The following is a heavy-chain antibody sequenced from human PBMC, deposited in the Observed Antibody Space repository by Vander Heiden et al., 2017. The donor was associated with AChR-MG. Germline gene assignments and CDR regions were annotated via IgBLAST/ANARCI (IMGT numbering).Heavy chain of an antibody. V-gene: IGHV3-30*04. CDR2: TSCDRSDT. J-gene: IGHJ4*02. D-gene: IGHD1-26*01. CDR3: ARNAYPLAGTTLDY. CDR1: RFNLSNYA. Sequence: QARPVEPGRGWVQRARSLRLPCAASRFNLSNYAMHWIRQAPGKGLEWVAVTSCDRSDTYYADSMKGRFTISRDNSKNTLQLQMNSLRVEDTACYYCARNAYPLAGTTLDYWGRGTLVTVAS.